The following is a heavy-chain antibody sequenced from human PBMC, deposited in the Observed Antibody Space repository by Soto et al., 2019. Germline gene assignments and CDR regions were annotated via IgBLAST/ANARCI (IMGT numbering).Heavy chain of an antibody. J-gene: IGHJ3*02. CDR1: GFTFSRYG. Sequence: PGGSLRLSCAASGFTFSRYGMHWVRQAPGKGLEWVAVIWYDGSNKYYADSVKGRFTISRDNSKNTLYLQMNSLRADDTAVYYCARGYGGNSAAFDIWGQGTMVTVSS. CDR3: ARGYGGNSAAFDI. CDR2: IWYDGSNK. D-gene: IGHD4-17*01. V-gene: IGHV3-33*01.